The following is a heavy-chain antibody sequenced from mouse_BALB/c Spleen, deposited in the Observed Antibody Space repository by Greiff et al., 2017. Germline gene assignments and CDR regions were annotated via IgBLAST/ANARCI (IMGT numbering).Heavy chain of an antibody. CDR2: IDPENGNT. J-gene: IGHJ3*01. CDR1: GFNIKDYY. D-gene: IGHD2-4*01. V-gene: IGHV14-1*02. Sequence: EVQVVESGAELVRPGALVKLSCKASGFNIKDYYMHWVKQRPEQGLEWIGWIDPENGNTIYDPKFQGKASITADTSSNTAYLQLSSLTSEDTAVYYCARGDDYDDWFAYWGQGTLVTVSA. CDR3: ARGDDYDDWFAY.